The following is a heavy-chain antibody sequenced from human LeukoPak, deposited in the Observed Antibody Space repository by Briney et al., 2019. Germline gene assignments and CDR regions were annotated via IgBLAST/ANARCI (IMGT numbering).Heavy chain of an antibody. V-gene: IGHV3-21*01. CDR2: ISSSSSYI. D-gene: IGHD1-14*01. Sequence: GGSLRLSCAASGFTFSSYSMNWVRQAPGKGLEWVSSISSSSSYIYYADSVKGRFTISRDNAKNSLYLQMNSLRAEDTAVYYCARSGRGPLYYYYMDVWGKGTTVTVSS. CDR3: ARSGRGPLYYYYMDV. J-gene: IGHJ6*03. CDR1: GFTFSSYS.